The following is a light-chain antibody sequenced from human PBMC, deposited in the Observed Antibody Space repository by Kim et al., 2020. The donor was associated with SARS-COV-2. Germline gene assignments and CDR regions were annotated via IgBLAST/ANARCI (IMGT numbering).Light chain of an antibody. Sequence: SSELTQDPAVSVALGQTVRITCQGDSLRNYYASWYQQKPGQAPVLVIYGKNNRPSGIPDRFSGSSSGNTASLTITGAQAEDEADYYCNSRDSSGNLVFGTGTKVTVL. J-gene: IGLJ1*01. V-gene: IGLV3-19*01. CDR3: NSRDSSGNLV. CDR2: GKN. CDR1: SLRNYY.